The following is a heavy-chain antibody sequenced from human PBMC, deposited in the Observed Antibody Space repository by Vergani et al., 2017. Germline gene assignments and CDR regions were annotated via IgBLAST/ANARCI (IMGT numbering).Heavy chain of an antibody. CDR3: ARSPGGVIVVVVAATPWFDP. D-gene: IGHD2-15*01. Sequence: QVQLVQSGAEVKKPGSSVKVSCKASGGTFSSYAISWVRQAPGQGLEWMGGIIPIFGTANYAQKFQVRVTITADESTSTAYMELSSLRSEDTAVYYCARSPGGVIVVVVAATPWFDPWGQGTLVTVSS. CDR1: GGTFSSYA. CDR2: IIPIFGTA. J-gene: IGHJ5*02. V-gene: IGHV1-69*01.